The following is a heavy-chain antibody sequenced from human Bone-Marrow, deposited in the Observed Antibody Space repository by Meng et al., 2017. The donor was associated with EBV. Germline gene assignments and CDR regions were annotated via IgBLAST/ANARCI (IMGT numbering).Heavy chain of an antibody. CDR2: LIPLSDAP. CDR3: ASESGRGFTPDY. V-gene: IGHV1-69*01. Sequence: GPVVQAGAGGKKPGSPGKVSCKTSGGTFRSDAISWVRQAPGQGLEWMGGLIPLSDAPHYAQKFQGRVTITADESTSTHYLDLSGLRAEDTAVYYCASESGRGFTPDYWGQGTLVTVSS. D-gene: IGHD3-10*01. J-gene: IGHJ4*02. CDR1: GGTFRSDA.